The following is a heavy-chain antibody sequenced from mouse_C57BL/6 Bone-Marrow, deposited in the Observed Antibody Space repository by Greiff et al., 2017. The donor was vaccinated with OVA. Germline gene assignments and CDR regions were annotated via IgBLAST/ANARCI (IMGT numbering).Heavy chain of an antibody. J-gene: IGHJ2*01. CDR2: IDPSDSYT. Sequence: VQLQQPGAELVMPGASVKLSCKASGYTFTSYWMHWVKQRPGQGLEWIGEIDPSDSYTYYNQKFKGKSTLTVDKSSSTAYMQHSSLTSKDAAVYYFARSPTMIYFDYWGQGTTLTVSA. CDR3: ARSPTMIYFDY. CDR1: GYTFTSYW. D-gene: IGHD2-4*01. V-gene: IGHV1-69*01.